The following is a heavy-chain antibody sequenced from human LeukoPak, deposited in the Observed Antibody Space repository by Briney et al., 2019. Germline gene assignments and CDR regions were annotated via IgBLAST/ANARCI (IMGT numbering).Heavy chain of an antibody. J-gene: IGHJ5*02. CDR3: AKEVRSDGIAARPDEVGWFDP. V-gene: IGHV3-30*02. CDR1: GFTFSSYG. D-gene: IGHD6-6*01. CDR2: IRYDGSNK. Sequence: GGSLRLSCAASGFTFSSYGMHWVRQAPGKGLEWVAFIRYDGSNKYYADSAKGRFTISRDNSKNTLYLQMNSLRAEDTAVYYCAKEVRSDGIAARPDEVGWFDPWGQGTLVTVSS.